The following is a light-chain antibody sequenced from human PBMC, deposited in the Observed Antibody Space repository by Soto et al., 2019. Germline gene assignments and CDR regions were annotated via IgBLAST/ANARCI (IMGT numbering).Light chain of an antibody. CDR2: GAS. V-gene: IGKV3-15*01. J-gene: IGKJ1*01. CDR1: QSLTSN. Sequence: EIVMTQSPATLSVSPGERVTLSCRASQSLTSNLAWYQHKPGQSPRLLIYGASARATGIPARFIGCGSGAEYTPTISSLQSEDFALYYCQQYDKWPRTFGQGTKVDIK. CDR3: QQYDKWPRT.